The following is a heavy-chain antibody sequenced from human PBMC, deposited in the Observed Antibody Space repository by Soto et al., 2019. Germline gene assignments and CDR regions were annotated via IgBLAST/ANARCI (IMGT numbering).Heavy chain of an antibody. Sequence: QVQLVQSGAEVKKPGSSVKVSCKASGGTFSSYAISWVRQAPGQGLEWMGGIIPIFGTANYAQKFQGRVTITADESTSPAYMELSSLRSEDTAVYYCAGGPGNSVDIPFDYWGQGTLVTVSS. CDR1: GGTFSSYA. CDR3: AGGPGNSVDIPFDY. CDR2: IIPIFGTA. V-gene: IGHV1-69*12. J-gene: IGHJ4*02. D-gene: IGHD5-12*01.